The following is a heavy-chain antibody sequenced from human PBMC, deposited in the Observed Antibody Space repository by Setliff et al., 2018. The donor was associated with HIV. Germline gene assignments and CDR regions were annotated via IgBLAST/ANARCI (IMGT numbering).Heavy chain of an antibody. J-gene: IGHJ4*02. CDR2: ISSSGSTI. CDR1: GFTFSDYY. D-gene: IGHD3-9*01. V-gene: IGHV3-11*04. Sequence: GGSLRLSCAASGFTFSDYYMSWIRQAPGKGLEWVSYISSSGSTIYYADSVKGRFTISRDNAKNSVYLQVNSLRVEDTAMYYCARDQDWAFDYWGQGTLVTVSS. CDR3: ARDQDWAFDY.